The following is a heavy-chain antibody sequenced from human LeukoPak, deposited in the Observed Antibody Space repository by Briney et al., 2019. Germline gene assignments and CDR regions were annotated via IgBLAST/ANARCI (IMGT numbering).Heavy chain of an antibody. CDR3: GREGVEYYYDSSGYYPLGY. CDR2: INPSGGST. CDR1: GYTFTSYY. V-gene: IGHV1-46*01. J-gene: IGHJ4*02. D-gene: IGHD3-22*01. Sequence: ASVKVSCKASGYTFTSYYMHWVRQAPGQGLEWMGIINPSGGSTSYAQKFQGRVTMTRDMSTSTVYMELSSLRSEDTAVDYCGREGVEYYYDSSGYYPLGYWGQGTLVTVSS.